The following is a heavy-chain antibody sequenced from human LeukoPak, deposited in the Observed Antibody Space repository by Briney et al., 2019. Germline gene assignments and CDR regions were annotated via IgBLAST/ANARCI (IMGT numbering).Heavy chain of an antibody. J-gene: IGHJ4*02. CDR2: INPNSGGT. CDR3: ARVSNYYGSENFDY. CDR1: GYTFTGYY. D-gene: IGHD3-10*01. V-gene: IGHV1-2*02. Sequence: ASVKVSCKASGYTFTGYYMHRVRQAPGQGLEWMGWINPNSGGTNYAQKFQGRVTMTRDTSISTAYMELSRLRSDDTAVYYCARVSNYYGSENFDYWGQGTLVTVSS.